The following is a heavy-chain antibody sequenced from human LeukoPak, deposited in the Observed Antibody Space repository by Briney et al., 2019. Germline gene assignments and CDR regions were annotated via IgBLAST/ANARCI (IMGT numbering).Heavy chain of an antibody. CDR3: ARQIASAGTAGFDF. V-gene: IGHV4-4*07. CDR2: IYSTGST. J-gene: IGHJ4*02. Sequence: SETLSLTCTVSGGSISSYYWSWIRQPAGKGLEWIGRIYSTGSTNYNPSFKSRVTMSVDTSKNQFSLRLRSVTAADTAVYYCARQIASAGTAGFDFWGQGALVTVS. D-gene: IGHD6-13*01. CDR1: GGSISSYY.